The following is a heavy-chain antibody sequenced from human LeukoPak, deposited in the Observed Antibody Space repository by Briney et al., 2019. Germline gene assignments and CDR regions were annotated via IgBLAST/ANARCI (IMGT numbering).Heavy chain of an antibody. V-gene: IGHV1-46*01. Sequence: GASVKVSCKASGYTFTSYYMHWGRQAPGQGLEWMGIINPIGGSTSYAQKFQGRVTMTRDTSTSTVYMELSSLRYEATAVYYCAREDFEQAADFWGQGTRVTVSS. J-gene: IGHJ4*02. CDR2: INPIGGST. CDR1: GYTFTSYY. D-gene: IGHD3-3*01. CDR3: AREDFEQAADF.